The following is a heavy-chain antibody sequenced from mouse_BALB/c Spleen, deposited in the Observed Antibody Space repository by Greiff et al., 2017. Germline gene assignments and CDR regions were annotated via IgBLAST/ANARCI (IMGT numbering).Heavy chain of an antibody. CDR2: INPYNDGT. J-gene: IGHJ4*01. V-gene: IGHV1-14*01. CDR1: GYTFTSYV. CDR3: ARAYRYDGVYYAMDD. D-gene: IGHD2-14*01. Sequence: VQLQQSGPELVKPGASVKMSCKASGYTFTSYVMHWVKQKPGQGLEWIGYINPYNDGTKYNEKFNGKATLTSDKSSSTAYMELSSLTSEDSAVYYCARAYRYDGVYYAMDDWGQGTSVTVSS.